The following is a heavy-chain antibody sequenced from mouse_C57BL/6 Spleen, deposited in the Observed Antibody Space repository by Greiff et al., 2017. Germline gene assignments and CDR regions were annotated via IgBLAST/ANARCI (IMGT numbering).Heavy chain of an antibody. CDR2: ISSGGSYT. Sequence: EVQGVESGGDLVKPGGSLKLSCAASGFTFSSYGMSWVRQTPDKRLEWVATISSGGSYTYYPDSVKGRFTISRDNAKNTLYLQMSSLKSEDTAMYYCARHPRPVVATGYFDVWGTGTTVTVSS. CDR1: GFTFSSYG. V-gene: IGHV5-6*01. J-gene: IGHJ1*03. D-gene: IGHD1-1*01. CDR3: ARHPRPVVATGYFDV.